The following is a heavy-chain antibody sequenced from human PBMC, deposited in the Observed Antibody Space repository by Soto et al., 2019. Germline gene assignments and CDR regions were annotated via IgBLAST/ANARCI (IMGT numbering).Heavy chain of an antibody. CDR2: INHSGST. CDR1: GGSFSGYY. V-gene: IGHV4-34*01. J-gene: IGHJ2*01. D-gene: IGHD6-19*01. Sequence: QVQLQQWGAGLLKPSETLSLTCAVYGGSFSGYYWSWIRQPPGKGLEWIGEINHSGSTNYNPSLKSRVTISVDPSKNQFSLKLSSVTAADTAVYYCARGVGIAVWYFDLWGRGTLVTVSS. CDR3: ARGVGIAVWYFDL.